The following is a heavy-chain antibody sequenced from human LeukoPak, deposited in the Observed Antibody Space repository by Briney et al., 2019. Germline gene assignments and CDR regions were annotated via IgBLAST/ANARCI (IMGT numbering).Heavy chain of an antibody. CDR1: VFTFSDHY. D-gene: IGHD2-2*01. CDR2: ISDDGRAI. V-gene: IGHV3-11*01. J-gene: IGHJ4*02. Sequence: GGALRLSRAASVFTFSDHYMSWLRQAPGKGLEWLCYISDDGRAIYYADSVNGRFALSRDTSQNSLSLLLSSLRAEDTAVYYCARESKGLSVPFDFWGQGTLVTVSS. CDR3: ARESKGLSVPFDF.